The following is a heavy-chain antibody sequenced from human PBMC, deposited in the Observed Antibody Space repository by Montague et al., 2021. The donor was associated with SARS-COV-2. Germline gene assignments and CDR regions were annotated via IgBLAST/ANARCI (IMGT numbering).Heavy chain of an antibody. CDR2: IFHSGNT. CDR3: ARLNWDNDSVFDS. J-gene: IGHJ4*02. CDR1: GGSLSGHH. D-gene: IGHD1/OR15-1a*01. V-gene: IGHV4-59*11. Sequence: SETLSLTCTVSGGSLSGHHWSWIRQPLGKGLEWIGYIFHSGNTNYNPSLKSRVTISVDTSKNQFSLRLTSVTAADTAVYYCARLNWDNDSVFDSWGQGAVVAVSS.